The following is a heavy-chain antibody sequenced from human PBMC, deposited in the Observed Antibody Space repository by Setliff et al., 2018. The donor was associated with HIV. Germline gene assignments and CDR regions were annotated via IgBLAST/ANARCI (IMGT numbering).Heavy chain of an antibody. CDR2: ISAYNGNT. V-gene: IGHV1-18*01. CDR1: GGTFSSYS. CDR3: ARAGTMKPLGY. J-gene: IGHJ4*02. Sequence: CKASGGTFSSYSINWVRQAPGQGLEWMGWISAYNGNTNYAQKLQGRVTMATDTSTSTAYMELRSLRSDDTAVYYCARAGTMKPLGYWGQGTLVTVSS. D-gene: IGHD3-22*01.